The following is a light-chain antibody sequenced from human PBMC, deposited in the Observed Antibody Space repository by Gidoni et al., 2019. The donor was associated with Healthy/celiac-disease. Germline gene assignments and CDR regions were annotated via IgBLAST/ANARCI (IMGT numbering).Light chain of an antibody. CDR2: DAS. V-gene: IGKV3-11*01. CDR3: QQRSNWPAIT. CDR1: QSVSSY. J-gene: IGKJ5*01. Sequence: EIVLTQSPATLSLPPGESATLSCRASQSVSSYLAWYKQKPGQAPRLLIYDASNRATGIPARFSGSGSGTAFTLTISSLEPEDFAVSYCQQRSNWPAITFGQGTRLEIK.